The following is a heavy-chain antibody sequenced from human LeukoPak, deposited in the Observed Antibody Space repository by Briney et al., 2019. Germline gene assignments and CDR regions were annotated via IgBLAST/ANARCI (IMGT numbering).Heavy chain of an antibody. Sequence: SETLSLTCTVSGDSFSSVTDYWAWIRPPPGKGLEWIGYFYYSGSTYYNPSLKSRVTISVDTSKNQFSLKLSSVTAADTAVYYCAREGIAVAGFDYWGQGTLVTVSS. CDR2: FYYSGST. J-gene: IGHJ4*02. V-gene: IGHV4-30-4*08. CDR3: AREGIAVAGFDY. D-gene: IGHD6-19*01. CDR1: GDSFSSVTDY.